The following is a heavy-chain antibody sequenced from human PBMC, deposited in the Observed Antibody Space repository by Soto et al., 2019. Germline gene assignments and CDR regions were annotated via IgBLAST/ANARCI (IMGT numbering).Heavy chain of an antibody. V-gene: IGHV3-48*02. J-gene: IGHJ4*02. CDR1: GFNFSSYS. CDR3: ARENDDFWSGYYKGEIDY. D-gene: IGHD3-3*01. CDR2: ISSSSSTI. Sequence: GGSLRLSSAASGFNFSSYSMNWVRQAPGKGLEWVSYISSSSSTIYYADSVKGRFTIFRDNAKNSLYLQMNSLRDEDTAVYYCARENDDFWSGYYKGEIDYWGQGTLVTVSS.